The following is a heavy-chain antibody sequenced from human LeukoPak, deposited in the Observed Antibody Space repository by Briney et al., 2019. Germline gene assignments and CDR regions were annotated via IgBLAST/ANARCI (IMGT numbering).Heavy chain of an antibody. J-gene: IGHJ4*02. CDR2: IYYSGST. V-gene: IGHV4-31*03. Sequence: PSETLSLTCTVSGGSISSGGYYWSWIRQHPGKGLEWIGYIYYSGSTYYNPSLKSRVTISVDTSKNQFSLRLSSVTAADTAVYYCARLTVGWPYYFDFWGQGTLVTVSS. D-gene: IGHD6-19*01. CDR3: ARLTVGWPYYFDF. CDR1: GGSISSGGYY.